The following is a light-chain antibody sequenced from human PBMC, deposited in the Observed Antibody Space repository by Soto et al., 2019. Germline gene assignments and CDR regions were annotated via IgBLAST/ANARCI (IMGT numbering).Light chain of an antibody. Sequence: EIVLTQSPGNLSLSPGERVTLSCRASQSVTSNYLAWYQQKPGQAPRLLIYGASSRATGIPDRFSGSGSGTDFTLTISGLEPEDFAVYYCQQYGTAPRTFGQGTKVEIK. CDR3: QQYGTAPRT. J-gene: IGKJ1*01. CDR1: QSVTSNY. CDR2: GAS. V-gene: IGKV3-20*01.